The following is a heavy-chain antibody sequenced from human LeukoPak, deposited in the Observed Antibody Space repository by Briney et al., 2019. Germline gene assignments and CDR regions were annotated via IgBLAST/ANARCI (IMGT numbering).Heavy chain of an antibody. Sequence: GGSLRLSCAASGFTFSSYWMHWVRQAPGKGLVWVSRINTDGSSTSYADSVKGRFTISRDNAKNTVFLQMNSLRAEDTAVYYCARGAATGYNPLDYWGQGTLVTVSS. CDR3: ARGAATGYNPLDY. CDR1: GFTFSSYW. J-gene: IGHJ4*02. CDR2: INTDGSST. V-gene: IGHV3-74*01. D-gene: IGHD6-13*01.